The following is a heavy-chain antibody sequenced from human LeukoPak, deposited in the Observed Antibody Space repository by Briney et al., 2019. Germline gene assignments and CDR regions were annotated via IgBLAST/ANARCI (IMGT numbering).Heavy chain of an antibody. V-gene: IGHV3-30*02. CDR2: IRFDGGDK. J-gene: IGHJ6*03. Sequence: PGGSLRLSCVASGVTFGTYGLHWVRQAPGKGLEWVAFIRFDGGDKYYADSVKGRFTDSRDNSKDTLYLQMNSLRIEDTAMYYCAKVLPLTFYYMDVWGKGTTVTVSS. CDR1: GVTFGTYG. CDR3: AKVLPLTFYYMDV. D-gene: IGHD4/OR15-4a*01.